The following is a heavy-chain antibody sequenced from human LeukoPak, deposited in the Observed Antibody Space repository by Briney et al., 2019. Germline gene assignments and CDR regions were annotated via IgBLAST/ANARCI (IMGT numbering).Heavy chain of an antibody. J-gene: IGHJ4*02. CDR3: ARVAYSSSDFDY. D-gene: IGHD6-6*01. CDR1: GFTFSSYA. CDR2: ISSSGSTI. Sequence: GGSLRLSCAASGFTFSSYAMSWVRQAPGKGLEWVSYISSSGSTIYYADSVKGRFTISRDNAKNSLYLQMNSLRAEDTAVYYCARVAYSSSDFDYWGQGTLVTVSS. V-gene: IGHV3-48*04.